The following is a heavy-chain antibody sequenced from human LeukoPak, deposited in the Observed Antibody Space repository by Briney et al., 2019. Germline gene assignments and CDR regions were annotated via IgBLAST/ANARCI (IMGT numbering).Heavy chain of an antibody. CDR3: ARVTGYMIEDYFDY. V-gene: IGHV4-38-2*02. D-gene: IGHD3-22*01. Sequence: SETLSLTCTVSGYSISSGYYWGWIRQPPGKGLEWTGSIDHSGSTYYNPSLKSRITISVKTSKNQFSLKLSSVTAADTAVYYCARVTGYMIEDYFDYWGQGTLVTVSS. J-gene: IGHJ4*02. CDR1: GYSISSGYY. CDR2: IDHSGST.